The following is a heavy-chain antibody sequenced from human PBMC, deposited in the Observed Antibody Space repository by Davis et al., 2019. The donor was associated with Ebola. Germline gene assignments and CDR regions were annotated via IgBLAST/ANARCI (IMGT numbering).Heavy chain of an antibody. CDR1: GFTFSLYG. Sequence: GESLKISCAASGFTFSLYGMHWVRQAPGKGLEWVAFIRRDGSNKYYVDSVKGRFTISRDNSKNTLYLQMNSLRAEDTALYYCTKDKTMATQYWYFDLWGRGTRVTVSS. D-gene: IGHD4/OR15-4a*01. CDR3: TKDKTMATQYWYFDL. CDR2: IRRDGSNK. V-gene: IGHV3-30*02. J-gene: IGHJ2*01.